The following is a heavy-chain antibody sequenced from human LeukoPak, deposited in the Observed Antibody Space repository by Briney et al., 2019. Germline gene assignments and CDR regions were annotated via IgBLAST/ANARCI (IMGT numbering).Heavy chain of an antibody. CDR2: INHSGST. D-gene: IGHD2-15*01. CDR1: GYFISTGYY. Sequence: SETLSLTCTVSGYFISTGYYWGWIRQSPGKGLEWIGEINHSGSTNYNPSLKSRVTISVDTSKNQFSLKLSSVTAADTAVYYCARRRCSGGSCYSDYWGQGTLVTVSS. CDR3: ARRRCSGGSCYSDY. J-gene: IGHJ4*02. V-gene: IGHV4-38-2*02.